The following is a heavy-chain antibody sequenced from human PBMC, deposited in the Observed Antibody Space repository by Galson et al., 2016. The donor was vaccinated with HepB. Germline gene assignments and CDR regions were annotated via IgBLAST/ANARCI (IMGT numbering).Heavy chain of an antibody. CDR2: ISDSGDGT. D-gene: IGHD1-26*01. Sequence: SLRLSCAASGFTFRKHAMSWVRQAPGMGLEWVTAISDSGDGTYYADSVKGRFTISRDNSKSMVFLQMNSLRAEDTALYYCTKDRRSPAPGFYDMDVWGQGTTVIVSS. J-gene: IGHJ6*02. V-gene: IGHV3-23*01. CDR1: GFTFRKHA. CDR3: TKDRRSPAPGFYDMDV.